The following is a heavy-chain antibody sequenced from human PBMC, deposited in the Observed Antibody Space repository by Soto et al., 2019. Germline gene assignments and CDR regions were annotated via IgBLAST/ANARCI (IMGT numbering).Heavy chain of an antibody. CDR1: GGSISSGGYY. J-gene: IGHJ4*02. CDR3: ARELPSYGDYPIFDY. Sequence: QVQLQESGPGLVKPSQTLSLTCTVSGGSISSGGYYWSWIRQHPGKGLEWIGYIYYSGSPSYNPSLKCRVTIXXDXSXXQFSLKLSSVTAADTAVYYCARELPSYGDYPIFDYWGQGTLFTVSS. D-gene: IGHD4-17*01. CDR2: IYYSGSP. V-gene: IGHV4-31*03.